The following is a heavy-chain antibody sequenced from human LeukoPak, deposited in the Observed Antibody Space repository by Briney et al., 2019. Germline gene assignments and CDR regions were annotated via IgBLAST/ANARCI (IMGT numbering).Heavy chain of an antibody. CDR1: GFTFSSYA. CDR2: ISGSGGST. J-gene: IGHJ4*02. D-gene: IGHD3-10*01. CDR3: AKSMSVRVWFEEYYFDY. V-gene: IGHV3-23*01. Sequence: GGSLRLSCAASGFTFSSYAMSWVRQAPGKGLEWVSAISGSGGSTYYADSVKGRFTISRDNSKNTLYLQMNSLRAEDTAVYYCAKSMSVRVWFEEYYFDYWGQGTLVTVSS.